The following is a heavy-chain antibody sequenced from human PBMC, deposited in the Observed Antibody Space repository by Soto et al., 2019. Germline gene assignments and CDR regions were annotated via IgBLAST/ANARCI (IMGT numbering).Heavy chain of an antibody. D-gene: IGHD1-26*01. V-gene: IGHV3-23*01. J-gene: IGHJ4*02. Sequence: GVSLRLSCAASGFTFNNYAMNWVRQAPGKGLEWVSAIRNSGGFTYYADSVKGRFTISRDNSKNTLYLHMNSLRAEDTALYCAKGYFETKGPYFFDYWGQGTLVTVSS. CDR2: IRNSGGFT. CDR3: AKGYFETKGPYFFDY. CDR1: GFTFNNYA.